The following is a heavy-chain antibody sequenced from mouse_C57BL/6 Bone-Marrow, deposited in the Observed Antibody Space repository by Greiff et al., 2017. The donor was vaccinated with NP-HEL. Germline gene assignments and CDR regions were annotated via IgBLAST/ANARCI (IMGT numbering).Heavy chain of an antibody. D-gene: IGHD1-1*01. CDR1: GFTFSDYY. V-gene: IGHV5-12*01. CDR3: ARHERGTTGVYFDY. CDR2: ISNGGGST. J-gene: IGHJ2*01. Sequence: DVMLVESGGGLVQPGGSLKLSCAASGFTFSDYYMYWVRQTPEKRLEWVAYISNGGGSTYYPDTVKGRFTISRDNAKNTLYLQMSRLKSEDTAMYYCARHERGTTGVYFDYWGQGTTLTVSS.